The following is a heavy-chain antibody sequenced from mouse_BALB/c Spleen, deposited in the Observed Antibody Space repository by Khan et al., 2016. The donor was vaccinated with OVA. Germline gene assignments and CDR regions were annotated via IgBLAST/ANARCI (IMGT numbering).Heavy chain of an antibody. V-gene: IGHV1-54*01. J-gene: IGHJ3*01. Sequence: QVQLQQSGAELVRPGTSVKVSCKASGYSFTDYLIDWVKQRPGQGLEWIGVTNPGSGDTHYNEKFTGKATLTADKSFITAYMQLSSMTSDDSAIYFCARGGYGSLAYWAQGTLVTVSP. CDR3: ARGGYGSLAY. CDR2: TNPGSGDT. CDR1: GYSFTDYL. D-gene: IGHD1-1*02.